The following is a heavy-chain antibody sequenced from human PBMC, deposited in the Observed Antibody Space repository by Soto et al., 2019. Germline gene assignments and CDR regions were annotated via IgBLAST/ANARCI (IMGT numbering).Heavy chain of an antibody. CDR3: ARVKASGTTHP. J-gene: IGHJ5*02. D-gene: IGHD4-17*01. V-gene: IGHV3-48*03. Sequence: GGSLRLSCAASGFTFSSYEMNWVRQAPGKGLEWVSYISSSGSTIYYADSVKGRFTISGDNAKNSLYLQMNSLRAEDTAVYYCARVKASGTTHPWGQGTLVTVSS. CDR2: ISSSGSTI. CDR1: GFTFSSYE.